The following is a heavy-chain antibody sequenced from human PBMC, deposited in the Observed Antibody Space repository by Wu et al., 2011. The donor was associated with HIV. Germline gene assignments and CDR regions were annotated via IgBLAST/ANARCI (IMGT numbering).Heavy chain of an antibody. J-gene: IGHJ4*02. CDR1: GYSFTSFD. Sequence: QVQLVQSGAEVKKPGASMKVSCKTSGYSFTSFDITWVRQAAGRGLEWVGWLNPHGDRQGRAQKFQGRLTMTSNTSISTAYMELSSLRSDDTAVYYCARDLVGGSGSYLDYWGQGTLVTVSS. V-gene: IGHV1-8*01. CDR3: ARDLVGGSGSYLDY. D-gene: IGHD3-10*01. CDR2: LNPHGDRQ.